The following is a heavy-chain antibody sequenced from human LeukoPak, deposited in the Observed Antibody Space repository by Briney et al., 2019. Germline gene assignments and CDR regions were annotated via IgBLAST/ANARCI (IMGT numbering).Heavy chain of an antibody. D-gene: IGHD2-21*02. J-gene: IGHJ4*02. CDR1: GYTFTSYF. CDR2: INPSGGST. Sequence: ASVKVPCKTSGYTFTSYFMHWVRQAPGQGLEWVGIINPSGGSTSYAQKFQGRVTMTRDTSTSTVYMELSSLRSEDTAVYYCARGVAYCGGDCYYRGVYFDYWGQGTLVTVSS. V-gene: IGHV1-46*01. CDR3: ARGVAYCGGDCYYRGVYFDY.